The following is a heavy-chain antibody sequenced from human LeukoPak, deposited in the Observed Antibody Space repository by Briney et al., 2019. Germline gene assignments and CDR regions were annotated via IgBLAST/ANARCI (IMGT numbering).Heavy chain of an antibody. CDR2: IKPDSGGT. Sequence: ASVKVSCKASGYTFTSYGISWVRQAPGQGLEWLGWIKPDSGGTKYAQTFQGRVTMTRDTSIRTAYMELSGLRSDDTAVYYCARDVDGEIIATTYWGQGTLVTVSS. CDR3: ARDVDGEIIATTY. J-gene: IGHJ4*02. V-gene: IGHV1-2*02. D-gene: IGHD1-26*01. CDR1: GYTFTSYG.